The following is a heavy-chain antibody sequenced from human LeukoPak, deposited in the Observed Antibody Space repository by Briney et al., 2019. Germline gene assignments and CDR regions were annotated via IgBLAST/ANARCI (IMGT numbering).Heavy chain of an antibody. J-gene: IGHJ4*02. D-gene: IGHD3-10*01. CDR3: AKGHNYYGSGSYRYYFDY. CDR2: ISGSGGST. Sequence: GGSLRLSCAASGFTFSSYSMNWVRQAPGKGLEWVSAISGSGGSTYYADSVKGRFTISRDNSKNTLYLQMNSLRAEDTAVYYCAKGHNYYGSGSYRYYFDYWGQGTLVTVSS. V-gene: IGHV3-23*01. CDR1: GFTFSSYS.